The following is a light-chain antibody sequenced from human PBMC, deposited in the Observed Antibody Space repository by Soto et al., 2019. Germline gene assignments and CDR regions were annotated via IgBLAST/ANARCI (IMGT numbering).Light chain of an antibody. CDR3: SSYTSSTTYV. V-gene: IGLV2-14*01. CDR1: SSDVGGYNY. J-gene: IGLJ1*01. CDR2: EVS. Sequence: QSALTQPVSVSGSPGQSITISCTGTSSDVGGYNYVSWYQQHPGKAPKLMICEVSNRPSGVSDRFSGSKSGNTASLTISGLQAEDEADYYCSSYTSSTTYVFGTGTKVTVL.